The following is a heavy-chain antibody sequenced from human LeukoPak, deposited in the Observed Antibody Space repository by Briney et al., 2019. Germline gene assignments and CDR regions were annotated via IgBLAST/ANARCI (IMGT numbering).Heavy chain of an antibody. Sequence: ASVKVSCKASGYTFTSYSISWVRQAPGQGLEWMGWISAYNGNTNYAQKLQGRVTMTTDTSTSTAYMELRSLRSDDTAVYYCARSVITIFVYPSRPFDYWGQGTLVTVSS. D-gene: IGHD3-3*01. V-gene: IGHV1-18*01. J-gene: IGHJ4*02. CDR3: ARSVITIFVYPSRPFDY. CDR2: ISAYNGNT. CDR1: GYTFTSYS.